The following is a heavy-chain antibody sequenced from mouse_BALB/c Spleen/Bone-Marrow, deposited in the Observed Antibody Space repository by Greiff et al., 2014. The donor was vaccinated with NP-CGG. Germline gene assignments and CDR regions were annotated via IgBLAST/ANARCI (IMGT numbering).Heavy chain of an antibody. CDR1: GFTFSNYG. CDR2: ISSGGTYT. CDR3: ARRRDYDYFDY. V-gene: IGHV5-6*02. Sequence: EVKLVESGGDLVKPGGSLKLSCAASGFTFSNYGMSWVRQIPDKRLEWVATISSGGTYTFYPDSVKGRFTISRDNTKNTLTLQMTSPKSEDTAMCYCARRRDYDYFDYWGQGTTLTVSS. D-gene: IGHD2-4*01. J-gene: IGHJ2*01.